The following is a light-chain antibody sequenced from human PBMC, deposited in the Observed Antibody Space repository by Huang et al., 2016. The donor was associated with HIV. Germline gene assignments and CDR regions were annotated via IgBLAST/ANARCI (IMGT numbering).Light chain of an antibody. CDR2: GAS. CDR1: QDITDY. V-gene: IGKV1-39*01. Sequence: DIQMTQSPPSRSASIGDSVTISCRASQDITDYLHWYQQKPGKAPKVLIYGASNLQGGVPIRFSGSGFGTEFTLTISSVQPEDFATYYCQQTDTTPITFGQGTRLEIK. J-gene: IGKJ5*01. CDR3: QQTDTTPIT.